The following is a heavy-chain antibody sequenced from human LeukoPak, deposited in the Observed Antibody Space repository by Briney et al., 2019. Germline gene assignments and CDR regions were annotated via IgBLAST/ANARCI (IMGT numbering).Heavy chain of an antibody. CDR2: ISYDGSNK. CDR1: GFTFSSYA. D-gene: IGHD3-3*01. Sequence: GGSLRLSCAASGFTFSSYAMHWVCQAPGKGLEWVAVISYDGSNKYYADSVKGRFTISRDNSKNTLYLQMNSLRAEDTAVYYCARDRAYDPRTRRGYGMGVWGKGTTVTVSS. J-gene: IGHJ6*04. V-gene: IGHV3-30*04. CDR3: ARDRAYDPRTRRGYGMGV.